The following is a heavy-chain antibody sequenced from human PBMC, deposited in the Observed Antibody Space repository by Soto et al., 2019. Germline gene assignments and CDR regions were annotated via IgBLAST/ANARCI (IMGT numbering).Heavy chain of an antibody. CDR3: ARKISGWHAFDI. Sequence: EVQLVESGGGLVQPGGSLRLSCAASGFTFSSYWMHWVRQAPGRGLVWVSRINSDGSSTDYADSVKGRFTISRDNAKNTLYLQMTSLRAEDTAVYYCARKISGWHAFDIWGQGTMVTVSS. J-gene: IGHJ3*02. V-gene: IGHV3-74*01. CDR1: GFTFSSYW. CDR2: INSDGSST. D-gene: IGHD6-19*01.